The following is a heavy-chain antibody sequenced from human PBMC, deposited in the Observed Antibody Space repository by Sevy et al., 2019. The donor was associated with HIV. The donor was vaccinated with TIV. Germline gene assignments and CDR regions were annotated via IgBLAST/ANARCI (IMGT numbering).Heavy chain of an antibody. V-gene: IGHV3-23*01. Sequence: GGSLRLSCVASGFNFNIYSLSWVRQAPGKGLEWVSTLSFGCGRINYADSVQGRFTISRDDSKKTLYLEMHSLRVEDTAVYYCAREGCTKPHDYWGQGTLVTVSS. D-gene: IGHD2-8*01. CDR1: GFNFNIYS. CDR3: AREGCTKPHDY. CDR2: LSFGCGRI. J-gene: IGHJ4*02.